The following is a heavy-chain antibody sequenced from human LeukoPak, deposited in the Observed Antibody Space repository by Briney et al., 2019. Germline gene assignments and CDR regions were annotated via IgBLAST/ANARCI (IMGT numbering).Heavy chain of an antibody. J-gene: IGHJ3*02. CDR1: GYTFTSYG. Sequence: ASVKVSCKASGYTFTSYGSSWVRQAPGQGLEWMGWISAYNGNTNYAQKLQGRVTVTTDTSTSTAYMELRSLRSDDTAVYYCARGVSDIVVVPAAPDAFDIWGQGTMVTVSS. V-gene: IGHV1-18*01. CDR3: ARGVSDIVVVPAAPDAFDI. CDR2: ISAYNGNT. D-gene: IGHD2-2*01.